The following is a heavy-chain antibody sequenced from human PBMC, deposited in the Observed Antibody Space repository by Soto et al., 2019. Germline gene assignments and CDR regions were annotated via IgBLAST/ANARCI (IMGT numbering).Heavy chain of an antibody. V-gene: IGHV4-39*01. CDR1: GDSIDTSSYC. D-gene: IGHD6-6*01. Sequence: PSETLSLTCTVSGDSIDTSSYCWGWIRQPPGKGLEWIGSVCYRGTIYYNPSLKSRLTISVDTSKRQFSLKLSSVTAADTAVFYCTRQGEHSSSYFFDSWGQGTLVTVPQ. J-gene: IGHJ4*02. CDR2: VCYRGTI. CDR3: TRQGEHSSSYFFDS.